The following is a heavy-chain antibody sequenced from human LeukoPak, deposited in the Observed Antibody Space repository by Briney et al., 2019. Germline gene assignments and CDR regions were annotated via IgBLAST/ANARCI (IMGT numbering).Heavy chain of an antibody. Sequence: SGPTLANPTQTLTLTCTFSGFSLSTSGMSVSWIRQPPGKALEWLARIDWDDDKYYSTSVKTRLTLSKDTSKNQVVLTMTNMDPVDTATYYCARMGSGNYRFDYWGQGALVTVPS. CDR1: GFSLSTSGMS. V-gene: IGHV2-70*11. CDR3: ARMGSGNYRFDY. D-gene: IGHD1-26*01. CDR2: IDWDDDK. J-gene: IGHJ4*02.